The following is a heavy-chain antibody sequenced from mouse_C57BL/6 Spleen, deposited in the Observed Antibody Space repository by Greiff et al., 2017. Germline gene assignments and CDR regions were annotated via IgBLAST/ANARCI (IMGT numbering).Heavy chain of an antibody. J-gene: IGHJ4*01. CDR2: IDPETGGT. CDR3: TRWYYGSSYGNAMDY. CDR1: GYTFTDYE. Sequence: QVQLQQSGAELVRPGASVTLSCKASGYTFTDYEMHWVKQTPVHGLEWIGAIDPETGGTAYNQKFKGKAILTADKSSSTAYMELRSLTSEDSAVYYCTRWYYGSSYGNAMDYWGQGTSVTVSS. D-gene: IGHD1-1*01. V-gene: IGHV1-15*01.